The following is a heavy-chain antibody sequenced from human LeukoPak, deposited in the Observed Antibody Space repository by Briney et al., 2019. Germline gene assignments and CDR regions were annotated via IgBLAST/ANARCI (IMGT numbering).Heavy chain of an antibody. J-gene: IGHJ4*02. V-gene: IGHV3-74*01. D-gene: IGHD3-22*01. CDR3: ARDRGYYYDSSDIDY. CDR2: INSDGSST. CDR1: GFTFSSYW. Sequence: GGSLRLSCAASGFTFSSYWMHWVRQAPGKGLVRVSRINSDGSSTSYADSVKGRFTISRDNAKNTLYLQMNSLRAEDTAVYYCARDRGYYYDSSDIDYWGQGTLVTVSS.